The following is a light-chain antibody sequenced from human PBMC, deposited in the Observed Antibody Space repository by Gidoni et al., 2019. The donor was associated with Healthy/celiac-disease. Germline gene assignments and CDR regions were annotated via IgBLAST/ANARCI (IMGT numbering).Light chain of an antibody. Sequence: DSVMHQFPISLPVTPGEQASISCRSSQSPLHSNGYTDLDWYLQKPGQSPTLLIYLGSNRASGVPDRFSCSGSGTDFTLKISRVDAEDVGVYYCMQALQTPLTFXGXTKVEIK. CDR3: MQALQTPLT. CDR1: QSPLHSNGYTD. V-gene: IGKV2-28*01. J-gene: IGKJ4*01. CDR2: LGS.